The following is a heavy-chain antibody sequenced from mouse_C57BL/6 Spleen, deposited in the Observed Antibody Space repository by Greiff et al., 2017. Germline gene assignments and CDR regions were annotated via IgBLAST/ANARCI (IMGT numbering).Heavy chain of an antibody. V-gene: IGHV3-1*01. CDR1: GYSITSGYD. CDR2: ISYSGST. J-gene: IGHJ2*01. Sequence: DVQLQESGPGMVKPSQSLSLTCTVTGYSITSGYDWHWIRHFPGNKLEWMGYISYSGSTNYNPSLKSRISITHDTSKNHFFLKLNSVTTEDTATYYCAREGVGRYFDYWGQGTTLTVSS. CDR3: AREGVGRYFDY. D-gene: IGHD4-1*01.